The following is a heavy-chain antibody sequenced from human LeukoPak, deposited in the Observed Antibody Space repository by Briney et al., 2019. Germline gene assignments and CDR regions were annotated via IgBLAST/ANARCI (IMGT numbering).Heavy chain of an antibody. D-gene: IGHD3-10*01. CDR2: IKQDGSEK. CDR3: VKDSSSGGYFDY. Sequence: PGGSLRLSCAASGFTFSSYWMSWVRQAPGKGLEWVANIKQDGSEKYYVDSVKGRFTISRDNSRNTLHLQMSSLRVEDTAVYYCVKDSSSGGYFDYWGQGTLVTVSS. CDR1: GFTFSSYW. V-gene: IGHV3-7*01. J-gene: IGHJ4*02.